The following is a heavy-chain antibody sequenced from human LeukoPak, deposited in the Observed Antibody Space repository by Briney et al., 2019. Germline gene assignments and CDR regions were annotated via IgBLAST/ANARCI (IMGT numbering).Heavy chain of an antibody. D-gene: IGHD5-18*01. Sequence: SETLSLTCTVSGGSISSYYWSWIRQPPGKGLEWIGYIYYIGSTNYNPSLKSRVTISVDTSKNQLSLRLSSVTAADTAVYYCAGGYSYGSTYYYMDVWGKGTTVTISS. CDR1: GGSISSYY. J-gene: IGHJ6*03. CDR2: IYYIGST. CDR3: AGGYSYGSTYYYMDV. V-gene: IGHV4-59*01.